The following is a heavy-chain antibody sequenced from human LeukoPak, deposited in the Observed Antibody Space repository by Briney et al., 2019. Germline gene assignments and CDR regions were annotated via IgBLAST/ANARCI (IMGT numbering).Heavy chain of an antibody. D-gene: IGHD3-10*01. CDR2: IYSGGST. CDR1: GFTVSSNY. V-gene: IGHV3-53*01. Sequence: GGSLRLSCAASGFTVSSNYMSWVRQAPGKGLEWVPVIYSGGSTYYADSVKGRFTISRDNSKNTLYLQMNSLRAEDTAVYYCARDVTMVRGVIVYWGQGTLVTVSS. CDR3: ARDVTMVRGVIVY. J-gene: IGHJ4*02.